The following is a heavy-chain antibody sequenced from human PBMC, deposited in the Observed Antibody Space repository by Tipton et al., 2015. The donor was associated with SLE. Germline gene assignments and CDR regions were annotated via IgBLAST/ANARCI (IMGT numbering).Heavy chain of an antibody. CDR3: ARDVGGSNPFDY. CDR2: ISAYNGNT. J-gene: IGHJ4*02. V-gene: IGHV1-18*01. CDR1: GYTFTNFD. D-gene: IGHD1-26*01. Sequence: QSGPEVKKPGASVKVSCKASGYTFTNFDINWVRQAPGQGLEWMGWISAYNGNTNYAQKLQGRVTMTTDTSTNTAYMELRSLRSDDTAVYYCARDVGGSNPFDYWGQGTLVTVSS.